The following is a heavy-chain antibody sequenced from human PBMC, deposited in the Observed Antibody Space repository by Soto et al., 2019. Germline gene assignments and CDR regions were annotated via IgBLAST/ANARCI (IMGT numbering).Heavy chain of an antibody. Sequence: QVQLVESGGGVVQPGRSLRLSCAVSGFTFSRYGMHWVRQAPGKGLEWVAVISYDGSNKYYADSVKGRFTISRDNSKNTLYLQMNSLRAEDTAVYYCASHGVLVPAAMAGPCGFWGQGTLVTVSS. CDR2: ISYDGSNK. D-gene: IGHD2-2*01. V-gene: IGHV3-30*03. CDR3: ASHGVLVPAAMAGPCGF. J-gene: IGHJ4*02. CDR1: GFTFSRYG.